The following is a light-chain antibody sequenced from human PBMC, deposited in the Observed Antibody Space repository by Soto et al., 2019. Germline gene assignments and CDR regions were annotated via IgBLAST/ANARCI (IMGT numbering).Light chain of an antibody. CDR2: AAS. J-gene: IGKJ5*01. Sequence: DIQMTQSPSSVSASVGDRVTITCRASQVISSWLAWYQQKPGKATKLLIYAASSLQSGVPSRFSGSGSGTDFTLTISRLQPEDFATYYCQQANRFPPGFGQGTRLEIK. V-gene: IGKV1-12*01. CDR3: QQANRFPPG. CDR1: QVISSW.